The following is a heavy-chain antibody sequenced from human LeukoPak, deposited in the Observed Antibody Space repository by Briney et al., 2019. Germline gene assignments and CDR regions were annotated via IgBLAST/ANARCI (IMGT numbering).Heavy chain of an antibody. CDR1: GGTFSSYA. J-gene: IGHJ6*03. D-gene: IGHD2-15*01. Sequence: SVKVSCKASGGTFSSYAISWVRQAPGQALEWMGGIIPIFRTANYAQKFQGRVTITTDESTGTAYMELSSLRSEDTAVYYCARAQGYCSGGSCPSYYYYYMDVWGKGTTVTVSS. CDR2: IIPIFRTA. CDR3: ARAQGYCSGGSCPSYYYYYMDV. V-gene: IGHV1-69*05.